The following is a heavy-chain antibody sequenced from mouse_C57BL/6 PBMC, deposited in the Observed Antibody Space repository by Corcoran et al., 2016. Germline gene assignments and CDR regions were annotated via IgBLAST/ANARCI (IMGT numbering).Heavy chain of an antibody. V-gene: IGHV9-3*01. D-gene: IGHD1-3*01. CDR3: ARWPQVAY. J-gene: IGHJ3*01. CDR1: GYTFTTYG. Sequence: QIQLVQSGPELKKPGETVKISCKASGYTFTTYGMSWVKQAPGKGLKWMGWINTYSGVPTYADDFKGRFAFSLETSASTAYLQINNIKNEDTATYFCARWPQVAYWGQGTLVTVSA. CDR2: INTYSGVP.